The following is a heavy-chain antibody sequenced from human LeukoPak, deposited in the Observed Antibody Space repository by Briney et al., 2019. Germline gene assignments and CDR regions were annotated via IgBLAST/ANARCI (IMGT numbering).Heavy chain of an antibody. V-gene: IGHV1-24*01. CDR3: ATDSPGSGSYVPGDY. J-gene: IGHJ4*02. Sequence: ASVKVSCKVSGYTLTELSMHWVRQAPGKGLEWMGGFDPEDGETIYAQKFQGRVTMTEDTSTDTAYMELSSLRSEDTAVYYCATDSPGSGSYVPGDYWGQGTLVTVSS. CDR2: FDPEDGET. CDR1: GYTLTELS. D-gene: IGHD3-10*01.